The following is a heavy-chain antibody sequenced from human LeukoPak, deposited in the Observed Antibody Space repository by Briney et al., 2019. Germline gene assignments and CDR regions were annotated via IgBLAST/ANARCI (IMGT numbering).Heavy chain of an antibody. J-gene: IGHJ4*02. Sequence: TSETLSLTCTVSGGSISSYYWSWIRPPPGKGLEWIGYIYYSGSTNYNPSLKSRVTISVDTSKNQFSLKLSSVTAADTAVYYCARQGLGSGWTFDYWGQGTLVTVPS. CDR3: ARQGLGSGWTFDY. D-gene: IGHD6-19*01. CDR1: GGSISSYY. CDR2: IYYSGST. V-gene: IGHV4-59*08.